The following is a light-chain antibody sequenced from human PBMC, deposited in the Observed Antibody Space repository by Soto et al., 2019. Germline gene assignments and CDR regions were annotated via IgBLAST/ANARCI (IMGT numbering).Light chain of an antibody. CDR3: CSYAGSRV. Sequence: QSALTQPASVSGSPGQSITISCTGTSSDVGSYNLVSWYQQHPGKAPKLMIYEGSKRPSGVSNRFSGSKSGNTASLTISGLQAEDEADYYCCSYAGSRVFGTGTKAPS. CDR2: EGS. J-gene: IGLJ1*01. V-gene: IGLV2-23*01. CDR1: SSDVGSYNL.